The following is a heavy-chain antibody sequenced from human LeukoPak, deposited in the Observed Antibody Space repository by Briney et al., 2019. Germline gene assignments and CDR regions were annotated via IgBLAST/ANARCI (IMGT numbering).Heavy chain of an antibody. J-gene: IGHJ4*02. Sequence: EPSETLSLTCSVYGGSFTGDYWTWIRQPPGKGLEWIGEIYPTGSTKYNASLNSRVTISADTSKRQFTLRLSSVTAADTAVYYCARGQDIVVVVAATMTTVSYFDYWGQGTLVTVSS. CDR1: GGSFTGDY. V-gene: IGHV4-34*01. CDR3: ARGQDIVVVVAATMTTVSYFDY. CDR2: IYPTGST. D-gene: IGHD2-15*01.